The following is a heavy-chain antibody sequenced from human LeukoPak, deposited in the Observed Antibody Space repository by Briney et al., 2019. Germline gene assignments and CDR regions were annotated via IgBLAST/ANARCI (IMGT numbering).Heavy chain of an antibody. V-gene: IGHV5-10-1*01. Sequence: GESLKISCKGSGYSFTSYWISWVRQMPGKGLEWMGRIDPSDSYTNYSPSFQGHVTISADKSISTAYLQWSSLKASDTAMYYCARHDYGPTDSDYWGQGTLVTVSS. J-gene: IGHJ4*02. D-gene: IGHD4-17*01. CDR2: IDPSDSYT. CDR1: GYSFTSYW. CDR3: ARHDYGPTDSDY.